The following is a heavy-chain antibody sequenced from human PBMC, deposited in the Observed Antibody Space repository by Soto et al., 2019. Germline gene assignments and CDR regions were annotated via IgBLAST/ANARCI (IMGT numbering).Heavy chain of an antibody. Sequence: QVQLVQSGAEVQKPGASVKVSCKASGYTFTSYDINWVRQATGQGLEWMGWMNPNSGNTGYAQKLQGSVTMTRNTSIRRTSMELSSLTSEGTAVYYCARGKEQQLVMWGTYFYYYSMDVWGKGPTVTVSS. CDR2: MNPNSGNT. D-gene: IGHD6-13*01. J-gene: IGHJ6*03. CDR3: ARGKEQQLVMWGTYFYYYSMDV. V-gene: IGHV1-8*01. CDR1: GYTFTSYD.